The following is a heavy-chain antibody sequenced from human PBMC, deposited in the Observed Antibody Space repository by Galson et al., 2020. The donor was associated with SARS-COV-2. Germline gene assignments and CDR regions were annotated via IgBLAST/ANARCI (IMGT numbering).Heavy chain of an antibody. Sequence: GESLKISCAASGFTFSSYGMHWVRQAPGKGLEWVAVISYDGSNKYYADSVKGRFTISRDNSKNTLYLQMNSLRAEDTAVYYCAGDILPYYGMDVWGQGTTVTVSS. D-gene: IGHD3-9*01. V-gene: IGHV3-30*03. CDR3: AGDILPYYGMDV. J-gene: IGHJ6*02. CDR1: GFTFSSYG. CDR2: ISYDGSNK.